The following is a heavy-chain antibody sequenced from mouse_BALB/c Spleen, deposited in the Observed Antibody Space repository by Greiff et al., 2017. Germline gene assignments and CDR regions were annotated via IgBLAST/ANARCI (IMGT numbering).Heavy chain of an antibody. CDR1: GFTFSSYA. CDR3: ARGPYDGNYGAMDY. D-gene: IGHD2-10*01. CDR2: ISSGGST. J-gene: IGHJ4*01. Sequence: EVKVEESGGGLVKPGGSLKLSCAASGFTFSSYAMSWVRQTPEKRLEWVASISSGGSTYYPDSVKGRFTISRDNARNILYLQMSSLRSEDTAMYYCARGPYDGNYGAMDYWGQGTSVTVSS. V-gene: IGHV5-6-5*01.